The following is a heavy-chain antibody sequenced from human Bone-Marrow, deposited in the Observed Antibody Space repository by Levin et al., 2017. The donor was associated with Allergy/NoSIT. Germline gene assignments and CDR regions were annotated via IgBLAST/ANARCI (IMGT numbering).Heavy chain of an antibody. J-gene: IGHJ5*02. CDR3: ARRVGYCSGGSCPFDP. D-gene: IGHD2-15*01. CDR1: GYSFTSYW. CDR2: IYPGDSDT. V-gene: IGHV5-51*01. Sequence: GGSLRLSCKGSGYSFTSYWIGWVRQMPGKGLEWMGIIYPGDSDTRYSPSFQGQVTISADKSISTAYLQWSSLKASDTAMYYCARRVGYCSGGSCPFDPWGQGTLVTVSS.